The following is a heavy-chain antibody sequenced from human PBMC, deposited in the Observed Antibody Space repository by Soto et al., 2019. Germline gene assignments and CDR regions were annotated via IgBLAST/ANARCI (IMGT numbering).Heavy chain of an antibody. V-gene: IGHV1-2*02. Sequence: ASVKVSCKASGYTFTGYYMHWVRQAPGQGLEWMGWINPNSGGTNYAQKFQGRVTMTRDTSISTAYMELSRLRSDDTAVYYCARDLTNCSSTSCYHYGMDVWGHGTTVTVSS. CDR3: ARDLTNCSSTSCYHYGMDV. CDR1: GYTFTGYY. D-gene: IGHD2-2*01. J-gene: IGHJ6*02. CDR2: INPNSGGT.